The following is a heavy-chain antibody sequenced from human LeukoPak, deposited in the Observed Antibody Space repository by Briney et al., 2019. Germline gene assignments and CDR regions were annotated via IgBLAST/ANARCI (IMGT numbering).Heavy chain of an antibody. CDR2: IYYSGST. D-gene: IGHD6-6*01. V-gene: IGHV4-59*02. CDR1: GGSVSGYY. J-gene: IGHJ5*02. Sequence: SETLTLTCTVSGGSVSGYYWSWIRQPPGKGLEWIGYIYYSGSTNYNPSLKSRVTISVDTSENQFSLKLTSVTAADTAVYYCARDREYSSSGLVWFDPWGHGILVTVSS. CDR3: ARDREYSSSGLVWFDP.